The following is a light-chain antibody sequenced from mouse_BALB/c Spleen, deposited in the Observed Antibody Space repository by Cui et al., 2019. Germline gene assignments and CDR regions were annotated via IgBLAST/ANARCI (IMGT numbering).Light chain of an antibody. CDR2: WAS. V-gene: IGKV6-23*01. J-gene: IGKJ1*01. CDR3: QQYSSYPWT. Sequence: DIVMTQSHKFMSTSVGDRVSITCKASQDVGTAVAWYQQKPGQSPKLLIYWASTRHTGVPDRFTGSGSGTDFTLTIRNVQSEDLADYFCQQYSSYPWTFGGGTKLEIK. CDR1: QDVGTA.